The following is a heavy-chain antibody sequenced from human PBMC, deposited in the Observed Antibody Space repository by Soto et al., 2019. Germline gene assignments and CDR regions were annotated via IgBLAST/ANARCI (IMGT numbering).Heavy chain of an antibody. V-gene: IGHV1-69*01. CDR1: GGTFSSYA. CDR3: ARGGPVANRYYYYGMDV. CDR2: IIPIFGTA. Sequence: QVQLVQSGAEVKKPGSSVKVSCKASGGTFSSYAISWVRQAPGQGLEWMGGIIPIFGTANYAQKFQGRVTITADESTSTAYMELSSLRSDDTAVYYCARGGPVANRYYYYGMDVWGQGTTVTVSS. J-gene: IGHJ6*02.